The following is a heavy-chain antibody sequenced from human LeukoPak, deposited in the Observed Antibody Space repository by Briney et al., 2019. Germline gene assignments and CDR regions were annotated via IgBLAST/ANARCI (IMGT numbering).Heavy chain of an antibody. V-gene: IGHV1-2*02. J-gene: IGHJ4*02. CDR3: ARAKTQGPGYYDFWSGYYDCDY. D-gene: IGHD3-3*01. CDR1: GYTFTGYY. CDR2: INPNSGGT. Sequence: GASVKVSCKASGYTFTGYYMHWVRQAPGQGLEWMGWINPNSGGTNYAQKFQGRVTMTRDTSISTAYMELRSLRSDDTAVYYCARAKTQGPGYYDFWSGYYDCDYWGQGTLVTVSS.